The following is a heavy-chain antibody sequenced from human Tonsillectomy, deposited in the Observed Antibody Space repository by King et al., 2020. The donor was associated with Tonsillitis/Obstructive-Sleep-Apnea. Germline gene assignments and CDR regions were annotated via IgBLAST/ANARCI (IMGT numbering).Heavy chain of an antibody. CDR2: ISGSGGST. Sequence: VQLVESGGGLVQPGESLRLSCATSGFTFSNSAMSWVRQAPETGLEWVSAISGSGGSTYYAESVKGRFTISRDNSKNTLYLDMNTLRAEDTAVYYCANAPTALPPLFDYWGQGTLVTVSS. J-gene: IGHJ4*02. CDR3: ANAPTALPPLFDY. CDR1: GFTFSNSA. V-gene: IGHV3-23*04.